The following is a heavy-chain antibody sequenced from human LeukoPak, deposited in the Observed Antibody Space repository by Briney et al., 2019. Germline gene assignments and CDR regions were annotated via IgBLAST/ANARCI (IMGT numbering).Heavy chain of an antibody. D-gene: IGHD3/OR15-3a*01. J-gene: IGHJ5*02. V-gene: IGHV3-48*03. CDR3: ATTRGLWWFDP. CDR1: GFTFSSYS. Sequence: HPGGSLRLSCEASGFTFSSYSMNWVRQAPGKGLEWVSYISSSGSTIYYADSVKGRFTISRDNAKKSLYLQMKSLRAEDTAVYYCATTRGLWWFDPWGQGTLVTVSS. CDR2: ISSSGSTI.